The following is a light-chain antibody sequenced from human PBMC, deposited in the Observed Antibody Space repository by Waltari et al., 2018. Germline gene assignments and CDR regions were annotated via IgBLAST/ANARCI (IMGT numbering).Light chain of an antibody. CDR2: ENT. V-gene: IGLV1-51*02. Sequence: QSVLTQPPSVSAAPGQRVTISCSGGSSNIGHNYVSWYRQFPGTAPKRLIYENTGRPSGIPGRFSVSKSGTSATLDITGLQAGDEADYYCGTWDSSLSGAVFGGGTHLTVL. CDR1: SSNIGHNY. CDR3: GTWDSSLSGAV. J-gene: IGLJ7*01.